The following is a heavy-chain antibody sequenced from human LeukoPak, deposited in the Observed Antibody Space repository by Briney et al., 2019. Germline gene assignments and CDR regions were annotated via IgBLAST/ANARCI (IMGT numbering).Heavy chain of an antibody. J-gene: IGHJ4*02. Sequence: ASVKVSCKASGYTFTGYYMHWVRQAPGQGLEWMGWINPNSGGTNYAQKFQGRVTMTRDTSISTAYMELSRLRSDDAAVYYCARSNAVKGDRYGGNPPSWVDYWGQGTLVTVSS. D-gene: IGHD4-23*01. V-gene: IGHV1-2*02. CDR1: GYTFTGYY. CDR3: ARSNAVKGDRYGGNPPSWVDY. CDR2: INPNSGGT.